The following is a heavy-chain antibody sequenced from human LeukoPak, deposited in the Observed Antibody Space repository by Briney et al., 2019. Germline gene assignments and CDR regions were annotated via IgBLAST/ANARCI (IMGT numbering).Heavy chain of an antibody. CDR3: VKRAYCGGDCYPDY. V-gene: IGHV3-23*01. CDR1: GFTFTTFA. J-gene: IGHJ4*02. CDR2: INHNGAST. D-gene: IGHD2-21*02. Sequence: GGSLRLSCAASGFTFTTFAMSWVRHTPGTGLQLVSAINHNGASTYYADSVRGRFTISRDNSRNTLYLQLNSLRVEDTAVYYCVKRAYCGGDCYPDYWGQGTLVTVSS.